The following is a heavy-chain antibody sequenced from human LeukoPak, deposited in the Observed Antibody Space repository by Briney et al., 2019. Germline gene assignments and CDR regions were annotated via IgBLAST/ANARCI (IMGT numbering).Heavy chain of an antibody. CDR3: TRYYYDASGYDS. CDR1: GFTFSGSP. V-gene: IGHV3-73*01. Sequence: GGSLKLSCAASGFTFSGSPIHWVRQASGKGLERVGRIRTKPNSYATAYAASVKGRFTVSRDDSKNMAYLQMDSLKTEDTAVYYCTRYYYDASGYDSWGQGTLVTVSS. D-gene: IGHD3-22*01. J-gene: IGHJ4*02. CDR2: IRTKPNSYAT.